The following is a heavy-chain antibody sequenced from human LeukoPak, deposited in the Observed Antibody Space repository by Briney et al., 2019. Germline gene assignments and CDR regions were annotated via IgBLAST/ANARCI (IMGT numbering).Heavy chain of an antibody. Sequence: ASMKVSCKASGYTFTGYYMHWVRQAPGQGLEWMGWINPNSGGTNYAQKFQGRVTMTRDTSISTAYMELSRLRSDDTAVYYCARDSRKSSGGGGVWGKGTTVTVSS. CDR1: GYTFTGYY. CDR2: INPNSGGT. V-gene: IGHV1-2*02. D-gene: IGHD2-2*01. CDR3: ARDSRKSSGGGGV. J-gene: IGHJ6*04.